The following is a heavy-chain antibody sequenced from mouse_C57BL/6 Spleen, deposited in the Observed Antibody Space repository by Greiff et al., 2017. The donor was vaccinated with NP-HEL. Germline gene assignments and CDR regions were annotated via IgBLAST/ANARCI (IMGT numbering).Heavy chain of an antibody. CDR3: ARGVVLNYGSSPFDY. J-gene: IGHJ2*01. CDR1: GYTFTDYN. Sequence: EVQLQQSGPELVKPGASVKMSCKASGYTFTDYNMHWVKQSHGKSLEWIGYINPNNGGTSYNQKFKGKATLTVNKSSSTAYMELRSLTSEDSAVYYCARGVVLNYGSSPFDYWGQGTTLTVSS. V-gene: IGHV1-22*01. CDR2: INPNNGGT. D-gene: IGHD1-1*01.